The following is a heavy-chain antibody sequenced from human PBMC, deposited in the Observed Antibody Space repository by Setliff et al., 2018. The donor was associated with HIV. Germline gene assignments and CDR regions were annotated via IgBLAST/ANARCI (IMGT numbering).Heavy chain of an antibody. Sequence: KTSEALSLTCVVSGNSISSGYYWGWVRQPPGKGLEWIGSIYHTGSTYYNPSLKGRVTISVDTSKNQFSLKLTSLTAADTAVYYCARIDGEAADTNYWGQGTLVTVSS. CDR3: ARIDGEAADTNY. CDR1: GNSISSGYY. D-gene: IGHD6-13*01. J-gene: IGHJ4*02. CDR2: IYHTGST. V-gene: IGHV4-38-2*01.